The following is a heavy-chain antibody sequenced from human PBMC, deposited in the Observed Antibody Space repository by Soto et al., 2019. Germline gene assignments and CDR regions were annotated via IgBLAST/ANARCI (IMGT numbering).Heavy chain of an antibody. V-gene: IGHV6-1*01. D-gene: IGHD6-6*01. CDR2: TYYRSKWYN. CDR1: GDSVSSNSAA. J-gene: IGHJ6*02. CDR3: ARGLKIFSSSTTYYYYGMDV. Sequence: SQTLSLTCAISGDSVSSNSAAWNWIRQSPSRGLEWLGRTYYRSKWYNDYAVSVKSRITINPDTSKNQFSLQLNSVTPEDTAVYYCARGLKIFSSSTTYYYYGMDVWGQGTTVTVSS.